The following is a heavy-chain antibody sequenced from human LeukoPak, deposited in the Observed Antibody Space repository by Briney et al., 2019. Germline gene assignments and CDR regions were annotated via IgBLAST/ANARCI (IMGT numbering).Heavy chain of an antibody. D-gene: IGHD1-26*01. J-gene: IGHJ4*02. V-gene: IGHV3-23*01. CDR3: ASALRIYYYFDY. CDR2: ISDSGGST. Sequence: PGGSLRLSCAASGFIFRNCAIHWVRQAPGKGLEWVSAISDSGGSTYYADSVKGRFTISRDNSKNTLYLQMNSLRAEDTAVYYCASALRIYYYFDYWGQGTLVTVSS. CDR1: GFIFRNCA.